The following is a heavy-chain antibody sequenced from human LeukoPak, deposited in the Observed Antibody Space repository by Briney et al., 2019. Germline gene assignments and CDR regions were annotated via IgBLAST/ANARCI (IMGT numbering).Heavy chain of an antibody. Sequence: PGGSLRLSCAASGFTFSSYEMNWVRQAPGKGLEWVSYINSRGSTIYYADSVKGRFTISRDKAKNSRFLQMNSLRAEDTAVYYCAREGSGSYYWYFDLWGRGTLVTVSS. CDR2: INSRGSTI. J-gene: IGHJ2*01. CDR3: AREGSGSYYWYFDL. D-gene: IGHD1-26*01. V-gene: IGHV3-48*03. CDR1: GFTFSSYE.